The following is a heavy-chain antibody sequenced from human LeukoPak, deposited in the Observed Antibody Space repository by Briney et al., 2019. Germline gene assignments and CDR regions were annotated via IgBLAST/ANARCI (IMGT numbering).Heavy chain of an antibody. V-gene: IGHV3-53*01. CDR3: ARGTVGYCSGGSCSLGY. CDR1: GFTFSSYG. Sequence: PGRSLRLSCAASGFTFSSYGMHWVRQAPGKGLEWVSVIYSGGSTYYADSVKGRFTISRDNSKNTLYLRMNSLRAEDTAVYYCARGTVGYCSGGSCSLGYWGQGTLVTVSS. D-gene: IGHD2-15*01. CDR2: IYSGGST. J-gene: IGHJ4*02.